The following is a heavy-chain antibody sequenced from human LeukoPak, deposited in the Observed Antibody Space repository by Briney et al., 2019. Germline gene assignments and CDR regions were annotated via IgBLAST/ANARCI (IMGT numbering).Heavy chain of an antibody. D-gene: IGHD3-16*01. Sequence: PGGSLRLSCAASGFIFSDDWMSWVRQAPGKGLEWVGRIKSKADGGTTDYAAHVKGRFTISRDDSENTLYLQMNSPKTEDTAVYYCTTAGDGPDYWGQGTLVTVSS. CDR3: TTAGDGPDY. CDR2: IKSKADGGTT. J-gene: IGHJ4*02. CDR1: GFIFSDDW. V-gene: IGHV3-15*01.